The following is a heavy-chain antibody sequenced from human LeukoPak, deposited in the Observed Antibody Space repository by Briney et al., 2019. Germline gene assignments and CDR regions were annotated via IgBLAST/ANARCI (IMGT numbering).Heavy chain of an antibody. J-gene: IGHJ2*01. V-gene: IGHV3-33*01. CDR1: GFTFSSYG. CDR3: ARDYLDWYFDL. CDR2: ICYGGGNK. Sequence: PGGSLRLSCAASGFTFSSYGMHWVRQAPGKGLEWVAVICYGGGNKYYADSVKGRFTISRDNSKNTLYLQMNSLRAEDTAVYYCARDYLDWYFDLWGRGTLVTVSS.